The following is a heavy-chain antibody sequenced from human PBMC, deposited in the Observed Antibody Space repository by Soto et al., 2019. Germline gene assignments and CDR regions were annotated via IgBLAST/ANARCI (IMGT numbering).Heavy chain of an antibody. CDR3: ARVGPPADP. CDR2: INPSGGST. J-gene: IGHJ5*02. Sequence: ASVKVSGKASGYTFTSYYMHWVRQAPGQGLEWMGIINPSGGSTSYAQKFQGRVTITRDTSASTAYMELSSLRSEDTAVYYCARVGPPADPWGQGTLVTVSS. CDR1: GYTFTSYY. V-gene: IGHV1-46*01.